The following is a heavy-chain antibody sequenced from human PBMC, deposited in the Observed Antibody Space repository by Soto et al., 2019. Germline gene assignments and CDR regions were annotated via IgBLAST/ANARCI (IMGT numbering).Heavy chain of an antibody. J-gene: IGHJ6*02. V-gene: IGHV3-21*01. CDR1: EFTFSSYT. D-gene: IGHD1-26*01. CDR2: ISSSSSYI. CDR3: ARDSAGANIYYYYGMDV. Sequence: PGGSLRLSCAASEFTFSSYTMNWVRQAPGKGLEWVSSISSSSSYIYYADSVRGRFTISRDNAKNSLYLQMNSLRAEDTAVYYCARDSAGANIYYYYGMDVWGQGTTVTVSS.